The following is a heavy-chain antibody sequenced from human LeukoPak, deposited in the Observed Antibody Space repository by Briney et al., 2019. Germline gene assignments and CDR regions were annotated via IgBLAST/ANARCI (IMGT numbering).Heavy chain of an antibody. CDR3: ASPGYSYGRYYYYYGMDV. D-gene: IGHD5-18*01. J-gene: IGHJ6*02. V-gene: IGHV4-59*12. CDR2: IYYSGST. CDR1: GGSISSYY. Sequence: PSETLSLTCTVSGGSISSYYWSWIRQPPGKGLEWIGYIYYSGSTNYNPSLKSRVAISVDTSKNQFSLKLSSVTAADTAVYYCASPGYSYGRYYYYYGMDVWGQGTTVTVSS.